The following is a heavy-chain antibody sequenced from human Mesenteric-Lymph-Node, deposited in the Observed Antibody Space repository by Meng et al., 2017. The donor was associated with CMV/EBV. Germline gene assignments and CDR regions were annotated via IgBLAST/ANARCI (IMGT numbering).Heavy chain of an antibody. V-gene: IGHV4-59*01. Sequence: SETLSLTCTVSGGSISSYYWSWIRQPPEKGLEWIAYINYSGSTNYNPSLKSRVTISVDTSKNQFSLKLSSVTAADTAVYYCAREGTPYGGMSNGMDVWGRGTTVTVSS. CDR3: AREGTPYGGMSNGMDV. CDR1: GGSISSYY. J-gene: IGHJ6*02. CDR2: INYSGST. D-gene: IGHD4-23*01.